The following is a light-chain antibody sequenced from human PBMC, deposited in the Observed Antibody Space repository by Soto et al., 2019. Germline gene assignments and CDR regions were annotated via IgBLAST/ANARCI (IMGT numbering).Light chain of an antibody. V-gene: IGKV3-20*01. CDR2: GAS. Sequence: IVLTQSPCTLSLSPGERATLSCTASQSVSSSYLAWYQQKPGQAPRLLIYGASSRATGIPDRFSGSGSGTDFTLTISRLEPEDFAVYYCQQYGSSPPWTFGQGTKVDIK. CDR1: QSVSSSY. J-gene: IGKJ1*01. CDR3: QQYGSSPPWT.